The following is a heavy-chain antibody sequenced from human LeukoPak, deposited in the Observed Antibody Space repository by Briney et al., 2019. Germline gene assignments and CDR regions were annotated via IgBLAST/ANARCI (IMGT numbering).Heavy chain of an antibody. V-gene: IGHV3-48*02. CDR2: ISTSSSTI. CDR3: ARRHGDYVGSFEY. J-gene: IGHJ4*02. D-gene: IGHD4-17*01. Sequence: GGSLRLSCEASGFTLSPYSMNWVRQAPGKGLEWASYISTSSSTIYYADSVKGRLTISRDNAKNTVYLQMNSLRDEDTAVYYCARRHGDYVGSFEYWGQGTLVIVSS. CDR1: GFTLSPYS.